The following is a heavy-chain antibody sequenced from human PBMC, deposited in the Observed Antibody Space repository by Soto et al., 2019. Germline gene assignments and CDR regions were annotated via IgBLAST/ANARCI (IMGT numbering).Heavy chain of an antibody. J-gene: IGHJ4*02. CDR3: AKEENYYDTTPWGIDY. V-gene: IGHV3-30*18. Sequence: QVQRVESGGGVVQPGRSLRLSCAASGFTFSSYGMYWVRQAPGKGLEWVAVISYDGSNKYYADSVKGRFTISRDISKKTLYLQMNSLRVEDTAVYYCAKEENYYDTTPWGIDYWGQGTLVSVSS. CDR1: GFTFSSYG. CDR2: ISYDGSNK. D-gene: IGHD3-22*01.